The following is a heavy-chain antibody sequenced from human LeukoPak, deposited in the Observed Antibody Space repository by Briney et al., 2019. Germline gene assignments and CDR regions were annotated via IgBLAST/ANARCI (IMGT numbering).Heavy chain of an antibody. J-gene: IGHJ4*02. V-gene: IGHV3-30*18. CDR1: GFTFSSYG. Sequence: GGSLRLSCAASGFTFSSYGMHWVRQAPGKGLEWVAVISYDGSNKYYADSVKGRFTISRDNSKNTLYLQMNSLRAEDTAVYYCAKSILGAYYPYYFDYWGQGTLVTVSS. CDR2: ISYDGSNK. D-gene: IGHD4/OR15-4a*01. CDR3: AKSILGAYYPYYFDY.